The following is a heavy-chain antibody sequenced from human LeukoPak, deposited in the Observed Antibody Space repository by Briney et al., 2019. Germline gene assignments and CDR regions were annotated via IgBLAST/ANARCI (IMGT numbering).Heavy chain of an antibody. V-gene: IGHV1-2*02. J-gene: IGHJ3*02. CDR1: GYTFTGYY. CDR2: INTNSGGT. D-gene: IGHD6-13*01. Sequence: ASVEVSCKPSGYTFTGYYLHWVRQAPGQGLEWMGWINTNSGGTNYAQKFQDRVTMTRDTSISTAYMELRSLRSDDSALYYCARDKGIAAPADLDVFDIWGQGAMVTVSS. CDR3: ARDKGIAAPADLDVFDI.